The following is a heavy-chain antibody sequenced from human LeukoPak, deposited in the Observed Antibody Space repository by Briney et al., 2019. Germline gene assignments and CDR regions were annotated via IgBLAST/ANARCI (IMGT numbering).Heavy chain of an antibody. D-gene: IGHD3-10*01. CDR1: GGSISSSSYY. J-gene: IGHJ2*01. Sequence: SETLSLTCTVSGGSISSSSYYWGWIRQPPGKGLEWIGSIYYSGSTHYNPSLKSRVTISVDTSKNQFSLKLSSVTAADTAVYYCARPTAPWGRSSGYFDLWGRGTLVTVSS. CDR2: IYYSGST. CDR3: ARPTAPWGRSSGYFDL. V-gene: IGHV4-39*07.